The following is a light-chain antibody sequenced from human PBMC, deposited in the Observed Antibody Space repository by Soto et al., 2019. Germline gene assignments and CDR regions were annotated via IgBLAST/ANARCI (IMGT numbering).Light chain of an antibody. V-gene: IGKV3-15*01. J-gene: IGKJ1*01. CDR2: GAS. CDR1: QSVSSD. Sequence: EILMTQPPSTLSVSAGERSTLSCMASQSVSSDLAWYQQKPGQAPRLLIYGASTKATGIPARFSGSGSGTEFTLTISSRQPDDFAVYYYHQYNNRTSWTFGQGTKVDIK. CDR3: HQYNNRTSWT.